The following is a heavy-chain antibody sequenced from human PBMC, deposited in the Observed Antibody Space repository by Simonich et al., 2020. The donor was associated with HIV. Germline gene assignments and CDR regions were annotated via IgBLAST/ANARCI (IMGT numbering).Heavy chain of an antibody. D-gene: IGHD6-13*01. CDR2: IFPSGST. J-gene: IGHJ2*01. CDR1: GYSISSGYY. Sequence: QVQLQESGPGLVKPSETLSLTCAVSGYSISSGYYWGWIRQPPGKGLAWVGSIFPSGSTYYNPSLQSRITISGETSKNPFALKMRSVTAADTAVYYCARSGYSSSWSHWYFDLWGRGTLVTVSS. V-gene: IGHV4-38-2*01. CDR3: ARSGYSSSWSHWYFDL.